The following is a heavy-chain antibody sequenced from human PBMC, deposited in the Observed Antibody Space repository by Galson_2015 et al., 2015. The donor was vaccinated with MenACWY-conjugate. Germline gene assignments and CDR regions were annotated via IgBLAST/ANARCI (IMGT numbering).Heavy chain of an antibody. Sequence: SLRLSCAASGFTFSSYRMNWVRQAPGKGLEWVSAIRGSGDNTYYADSVKGRFTISRDNSKNTLYLQMNSLRAEDTAVYYCAKEAGWGSGTYLDYWGQGALVIVSS. CDR2: IRGSGDNT. J-gene: IGHJ4*02. CDR3: AKEAGWGSGTYLDY. D-gene: IGHD1-26*01. CDR1: GFTFSSYR. V-gene: IGHV3-23*01.